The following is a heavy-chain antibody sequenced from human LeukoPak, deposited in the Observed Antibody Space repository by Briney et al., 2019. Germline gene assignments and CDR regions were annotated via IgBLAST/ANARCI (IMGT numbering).Heavy chain of an antibody. CDR3: ARRGYSYGHAFDI. Sequence: SETLSLTCTVSGGSISSYYWSWIRQPPGKGLEWIGYIYTSGGTNYNPSLKSRVTISVDTSKNQFSLKLSSVTAADTAVYYCARRGYSYGHAFDIWGQGTMVTVSS. CDR2: IYTSGGT. V-gene: IGHV4-4*09. CDR1: GGSISSYY. J-gene: IGHJ3*02. D-gene: IGHD5-18*01.